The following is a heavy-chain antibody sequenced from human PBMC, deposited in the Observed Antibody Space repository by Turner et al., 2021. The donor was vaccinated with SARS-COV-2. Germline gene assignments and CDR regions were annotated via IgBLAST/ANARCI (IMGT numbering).Heavy chain of an antibody. D-gene: IGHD2-15*01. CDR3: ARDLGGLRFDY. Sequence: EVQLVESGGGLVQPGRSLRLSCAASGFKFDDYAMHWVRQAPGKGLEWVSGISWNSASMDYADSVKGRFTISRDNSKNTLYLQMNSLRAEDTAVYYCARDLGGLRFDYWGQGTLVTVSS. V-gene: IGHV3-9*01. CDR2: ISWNSASM. CDR1: GFKFDDYA. J-gene: IGHJ4*02.